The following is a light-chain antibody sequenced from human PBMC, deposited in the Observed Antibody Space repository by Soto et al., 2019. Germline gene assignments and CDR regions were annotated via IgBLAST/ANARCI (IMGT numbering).Light chain of an antibody. CDR2: HTS. J-gene: IGKJ4*01. Sequence: DIQMTQSPYSLSASLGDKVTLTCRASEDIAHYLAWYQQKPGKAPRVLLHHTSILQSGVPSRFSGSGNGTDLNVTITSRQPEDVATYFCRKYDRAPLSFGGGTKVEI. CDR1: EDIAHY. CDR3: RKYDRAPLS. V-gene: IGKV1-27*01.